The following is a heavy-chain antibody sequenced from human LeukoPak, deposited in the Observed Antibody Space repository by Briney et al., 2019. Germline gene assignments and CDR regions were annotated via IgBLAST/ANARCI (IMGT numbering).Heavy chain of an antibody. CDR2: IYYSGST. Sequence: SETLSLTCTVSGGSISSSSYYWGWIRQPPGKGLEWIGSIYYSGSTYYNPSLKSRVTISVDTSKNQFSLKLSSVTAADTAVYYCARLSPTLGYCSSTSCSDMDVWGKGTTVTVSS. CDR1: GGSISSSSYY. J-gene: IGHJ6*03. D-gene: IGHD2-2*01. V-gene: IGHV4-39*01. CDR3: ARLSPTLGYCSSTSCSDMDV.